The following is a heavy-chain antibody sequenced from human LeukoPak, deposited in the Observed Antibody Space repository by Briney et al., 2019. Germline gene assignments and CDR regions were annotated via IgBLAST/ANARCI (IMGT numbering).Heavy chain of an antibody. CDR3: ARVYSSSPDFDY. CDR1: GYTFTGYY. J-gene: IGHJ4*02. CDR2: INPNSGGT. D-gene: IGHD6-13*01. Sequence: ASVTVSCTASGYTFTGYYMHWVRQAPGQGLGWMGWINPNSGGTNYAQKFQGRVTMTRDTSISTAYMELSRLRSDDTAVYYCARVYSSSPDFDYWGQGTLVTVSS. V-gene: IGHV1-2*02.